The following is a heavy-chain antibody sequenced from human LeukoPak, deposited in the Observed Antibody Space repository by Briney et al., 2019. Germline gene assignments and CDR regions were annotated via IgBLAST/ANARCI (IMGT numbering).Heavy chain of an antibody. D-gene: IGHD2-2*01. CDR1: GGSISSGGYY. CDR3: ARGLGYCSSTSCRTQRFDY. V-gene: IGHV4-31*03. Sequence: SETLSLTCTVSGGSISSGGYYWSWIRQHPGKGLEWIGYIYYSGSTNYNPSLKSRVTISVDTSKNQFSLKLSSVTAADTAVYYCARGLGYCSSTSCRTQRFDYWGQGTLVTVSS. J-gene: IGHJ4*02. CDR2: IYYSGST.